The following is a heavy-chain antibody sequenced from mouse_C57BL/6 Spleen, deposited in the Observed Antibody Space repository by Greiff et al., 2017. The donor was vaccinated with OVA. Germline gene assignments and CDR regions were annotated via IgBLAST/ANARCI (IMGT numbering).Heavy chain of an antibody. CDR2: INPGSGGT. CDR3: ARSPPSNYPFAY. V-gene: IGHV1-54*01. J-gene: IGHJ3*01. Sequence: VKLQESGAELVRPGTSVKVSCKASGYAFTNYLIEWVKQRPGQGLEWIGVINPGSGGTNYNEKFKGKATLTADKSSSTAYMQLSSLTSEDSAVYFCARSPPSNYPFAYWGQGTLVTVSA. CDR1: GYAFTNYL. D-gene: IGHD2-1*01.